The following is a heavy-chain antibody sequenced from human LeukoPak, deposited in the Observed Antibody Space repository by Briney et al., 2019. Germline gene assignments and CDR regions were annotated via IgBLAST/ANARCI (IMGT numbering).Heavy chain of an antibody. V-gene: IGHV3-23*01. Sequence: GGSLRLSCAASGFTFSNNAISWVRQVPGKGLEWVSAISGSGGSTYYADSVKGRFTISRDNSKNTLYLQMNSLRAEDTAVYYCAKDVAPGTDYWGQGTLVTVSS. CDR2: ISGSGGST. J-gene: IGHJ4*02. CDR3: AKDVAPGTDY. CDR1: GFTFSNNA. D-gene: IGHD1-26*01.